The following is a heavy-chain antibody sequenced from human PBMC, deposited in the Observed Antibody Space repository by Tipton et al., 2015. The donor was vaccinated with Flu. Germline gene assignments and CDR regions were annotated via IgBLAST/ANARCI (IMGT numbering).Heavy chain of an antibody. CDR2: INPNSGGT. D-gene: IGHD3-22*01. CDR3: ARVYYYDSSSYYRPTYFDY. J-gene: IGHJ4*02. CDR1: GYTFTGYY. Sequence: QVQLVQSGAEVKKPGASVKVSCKASGYTFTGYYMHWVRQAPGQGLEWMGWINPNSGGTNYAQKFQGRVTMTRDTSISTAYMELSRLRSDATAVYYCARVYYYDSSSYYRPTYFDYWGQGTLVTVSS. V-gene: IGHV1-2*02.